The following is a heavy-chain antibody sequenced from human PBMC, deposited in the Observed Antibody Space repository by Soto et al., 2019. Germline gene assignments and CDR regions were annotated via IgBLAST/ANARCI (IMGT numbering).Heavy chain of an antibody. CDR3: AREPDYYDSSGFDPWFDP. CDR1: GFTFSSYD. V-gene: IGHV3-33*01. Sequence: PGGSLRLSCAASGFTFSSYDMPWLRQPPGKGLEWVAVIWYDGSNKYYADSVKGRFNISRDNSKNTLFLQMNSLRAEDTAVYYSAREPDYYDSSGFDPWFDPWGQGTLVTVSS. D-gene: IGHD3-22*01. J-gene: IGHJ5*02. CDR2: IWYDGSNK.